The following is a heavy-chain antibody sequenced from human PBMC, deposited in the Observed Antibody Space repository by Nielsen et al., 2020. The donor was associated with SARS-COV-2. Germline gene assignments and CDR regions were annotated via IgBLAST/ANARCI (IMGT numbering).Heavy chain of an antibody. CDR2: INAGNGKT. J-gene: IGHJ6*03. CDR1: GGTFSSYA. V-gene: IGHV1-3*01. CDR3: AGEVGWGLRLGELSFSYYYYYYMDV. Sequence: ASVKVSCKASGGTFSSYAISWVRQAPGQRLEWMGWINAGNGKTKFSQKFQGRVTITRDTSASTAYMELSSLRSEDTAVYYCAGEVGWGLRLGELSFSYYYYYYMDVWGKGTTVTVPS. D-gene: IGHD3-16*02.